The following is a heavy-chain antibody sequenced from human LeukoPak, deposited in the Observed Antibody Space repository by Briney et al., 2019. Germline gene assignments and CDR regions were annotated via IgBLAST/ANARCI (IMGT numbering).Heavy chain of an antibody. J-gene: IGHJ4*02. CDR1: GYTFTDYF. V-gene: IGHV1-2*02. Sequence: ASVKVSCKASGYTFTDYFIHWVRQAPGQGLEWMGWINPNSGGTIYAQKFQGRVTMTRDTSISTAYMELTSLRSDDTAFYYCARPRDISTAATAYWGQGTLVTVSS. CDR3: ARPRDISTAATAY. D-gene: IGHD2-15*01. CDR2: INPNSGGT.